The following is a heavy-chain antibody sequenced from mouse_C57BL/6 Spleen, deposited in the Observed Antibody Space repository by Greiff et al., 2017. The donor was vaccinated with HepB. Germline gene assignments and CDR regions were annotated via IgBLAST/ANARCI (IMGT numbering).Heavy chain of an antibody. CDR1: GYTFTSYW. Sequence: QVQLQQPGAELVRPGTSVKLSCKASGYTFTSYWMHWVKQRPGQGLEWIGVIDPSDSYTNYNQKFKGKATLTVDTSSSTAYMQLSSLTSEDSAVYYCARNGGYYDFDYWGQGTTLTVSS. CDR3: ARNGGYYDFDY. J-gene: IGHJ2*01. V-gene: IGHV1-59*01. D-gene: IGHD2-3*01. CDR2: IDPSDSYT.